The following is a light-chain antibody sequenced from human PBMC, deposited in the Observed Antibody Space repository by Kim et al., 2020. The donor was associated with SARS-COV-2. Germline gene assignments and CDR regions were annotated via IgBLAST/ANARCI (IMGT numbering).Light chain of an antibody. V-gene: IGKV3-20*01. CDR3: QQYGISPT. CDR2: GVS. J-gene: IGKJ4*01. Sequence: LSPRERATLSCRASQSVTNNFLAWYQQRPGQTPRLLIYGVSNRATGIPDRFSGSGSRTDFTLTISRLEPEDFAVYYCQQYGISPTFGGGTKVEIK. CDR1: QSVTNNF.